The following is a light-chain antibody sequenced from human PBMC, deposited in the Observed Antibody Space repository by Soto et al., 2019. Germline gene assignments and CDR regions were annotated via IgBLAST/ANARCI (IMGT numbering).Light chain of an antibody. V-gene: IGLV2-14*01. CDR1: SSDVGGYNY. CDR3: SSYTSSSTLDWV. J-gene: IGLJ3*02. Sequence: QSVLTQPASVSGSPGQSITISCTGTSSDVGGYNYVSWYQQHPGKAPKLMIYEVSNRPSGVSNRFSGSKSGNTASLTISGLQAEDDADYYCSSYTSSSTLDWVFGGGTKLTAL. CDR2: EVS.